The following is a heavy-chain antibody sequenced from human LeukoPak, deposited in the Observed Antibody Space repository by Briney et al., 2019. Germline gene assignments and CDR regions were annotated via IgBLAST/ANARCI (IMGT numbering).Heavy chain of an antibody. D-gene: IGHD2/OR15-2a*01. CDR2: INHSGTA. CDR3: ARMAYFARSVVPLIDY. J-gene: IGHJ4*02. CDR1: GDSFSDNF. V-gene: IGHV4-34*01. Sequence: SETLSLTCAVSGDSFSDNFWSWIRQPPGKGLEWIGEINHSGTANYNPSLRSRVIISIDTSKNQFSLKLISVTAADTAVYYCARMAYFARSVVPLIDYWGQGTLVTVSS.